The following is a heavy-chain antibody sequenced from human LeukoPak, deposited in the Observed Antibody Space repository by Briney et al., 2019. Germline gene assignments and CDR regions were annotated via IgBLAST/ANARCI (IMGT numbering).Heavy chain of an antibody. CDR2: ISSSGSTI. CDR3: AGSPVLLWFGELTKVDY. V-gene: IGHV3-48*03. CDR1: GFTFSSYE. D-gene: IGHD3-10*01. Sequence: GGSLRLSCAASGFTFSSYEMNWVRQAPGKGLEWVSYISSSGSTIYYADSVKGRFTISRDNAKNSLYLQMNSLRAEDTAVHYCAGSPVLLWFGELTKVDYWGQGTLVTVSS. J-gene: IGHJ4*02.